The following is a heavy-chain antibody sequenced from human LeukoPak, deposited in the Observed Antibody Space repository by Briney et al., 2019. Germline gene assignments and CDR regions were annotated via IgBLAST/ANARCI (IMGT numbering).Heavy chain of an antibody. D-gene: IGHD5-12*01. CDR3: ARDLWRSRLSGYANSRAFDI. V-gene: IGHV4-39*07. Sequence: ASETLSLTCTVSGGSISSSSYYWGWIRQPPGKGLEWIGSIYYSGSTYYNPSLKSRVTISVDTSKSQFSLKLSSVTAADTAVYYCARDLWRSRLSGYANSRAFDIWGQGTMVTVSS. J-gene: IGHJ3*02. CDR2: IYYSGST. CDR1: GGSISSSSYY.